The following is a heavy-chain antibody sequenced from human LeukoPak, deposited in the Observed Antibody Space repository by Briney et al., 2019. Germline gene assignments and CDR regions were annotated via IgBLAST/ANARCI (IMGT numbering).Heavy chain of an antibody. J-gene: IGHJ4*02. Sequence: SETLSLTCTDSGGSISSGSYYGSWIRQPAGKGLEWIGRIYTSGSTNYNPSLKSRVTISVDTSKNQFSLKLSSVTAADTAVYYCASGLRYFDLYYWGQGTLVTVSS. CDR2: IYTSGST. CDR3: ASGLRYFDLYY. CDR1: GGSISSGSYY. D-gene: IGHD3-9*01. V-gene: IGHV4-61*02.